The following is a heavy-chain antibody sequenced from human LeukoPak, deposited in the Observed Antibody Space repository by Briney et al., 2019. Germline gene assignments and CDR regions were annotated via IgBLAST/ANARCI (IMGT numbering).Heavy chain of an antibody. Sequence: SETLSLTCTVSGGSISSYYWSWIRQPPGKGLEWIGYIYYSGSTNYNPSLKSRVTMSVDTSKNQFSLKLSSVTAADTAVYYCARDNSDYYDSSGPVDYWGQGTLVTVSS. V-gene: IGHV4-59*12. J-gene: IGHJ4*02. CDR1: GGSISSYY. D-gene: IGHD3-22*01. CDR2: IYYSGST. CDR3: ARDNSDYYDSSGPVDY.